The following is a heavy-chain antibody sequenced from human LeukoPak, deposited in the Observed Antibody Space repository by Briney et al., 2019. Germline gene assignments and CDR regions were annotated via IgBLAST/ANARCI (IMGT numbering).Heavy chain of an antibody. Sequence: PSETLSLTCAVYVVSFSGYYWSWIRQPPGKGLEWIGEINHSGSTNYNPSLKSRVTISVDTSKNQFSLKLSSVTAADTAVYYCARVRKQQLVRYYMDVWGKGTTVTVSS. CDR3: ARVRKQQLVRYYMDV. J-gene: IGHJ6*03. CDR2: INHSGST. CDR1: VVSFSGYY. V-gene: IGHV4-34*01. D-gene: IGHD6-13*01.